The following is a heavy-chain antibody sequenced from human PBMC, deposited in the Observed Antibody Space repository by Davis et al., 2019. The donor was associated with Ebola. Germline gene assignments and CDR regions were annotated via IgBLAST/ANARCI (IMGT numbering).Heavy chain of an antibody. D-gene: IGHD1-26*01. V-gene: IGHV1-18*01. Sequence: ASVKVSCKASSYTFTSYGISWVRQATGQGLEWMGWISAYNGNTNYAQKLQGRVTMTTDTYRSTAYMELRSLRSDDTAVYYCAREAGATTRLYDSWGQGTLVTVSS. CDR1: SYTFTSYG. CDR3: AREAGATTRLYDS. CDR2: ISAYNGNT. J-gene: IGHJ5*01.